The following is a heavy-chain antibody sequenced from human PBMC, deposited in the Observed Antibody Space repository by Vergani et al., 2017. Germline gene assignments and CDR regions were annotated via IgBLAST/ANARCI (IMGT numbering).Heavy chain of an antibody. D-gene: IGHD3-10*01. CDR2: IYHSGST. V-gene: IGHV4-4*02. CDR3: ARAYGSGSYFPDGMDV. Sequence: QVQLQESGPGLVKPSGTLSLTCAVSGGSISSSNWWSWVRQPPGKGREWIWEIYHSGSTNYNPSLKSRVTRSVDKSKNQCSLKLSAVTAADTAVYYCARAYGSGSYFPDGMDVWGQGTTVTVSS. J-gene: IGHJ6*02. CDR1: GGSISSSNW.